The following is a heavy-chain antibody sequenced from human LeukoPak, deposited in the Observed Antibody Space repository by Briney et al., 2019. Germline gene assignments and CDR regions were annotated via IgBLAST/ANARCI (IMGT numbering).Heavy chain of an antibody. D-gene: IGHD3-10*01. CDR1: GGFISSYY. CDR3: ARRTRVGCYLDL. CDR2: IYYSGST. V-gene: IGHV4-59*12. Sequence: PSETLSLTCTVSGGFISSYYWSWIRQPPGKGLEWIGYIYYSGSTNYNPSLKSRVTISVDTSKNQFSLRVNSVTAADTAVYYCARRTRVGCYLDLWGRGTPVTASS. J-gene: IGHJ2*01.